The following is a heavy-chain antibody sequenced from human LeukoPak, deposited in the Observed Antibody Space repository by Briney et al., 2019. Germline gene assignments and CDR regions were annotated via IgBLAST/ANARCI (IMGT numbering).Heavy chain of an antibody. CDR3: ARDLAVAGIPLGGSYYGMDV. J-gene: IGHJ6*02. CDR2: ISAYNGNT. Sequence: GASVKVSCKASGYTFTSYGISWVRQAPGQGLEWMGWISAYNGNTNYAQKLQGRVTMTTDTSTSTAYMELRSLRSDDTAVYYCARDLAVAGIPLGGSYYGMDVWGQGTTVTVSS. D-gene: IGHD6-19*01. CDR1: GYTFTSYG. V-gene: IGHV1-18*01.